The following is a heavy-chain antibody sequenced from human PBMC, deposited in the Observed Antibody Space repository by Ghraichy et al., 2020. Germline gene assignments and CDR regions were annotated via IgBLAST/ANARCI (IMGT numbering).Heavy chain of an antibody. CDR1: GGSVSTAGW. Sequence: SETLSLTCDVSGGSVSTAGWCSWVRQPPGKGLEWIGEIFHGGIINYSPSLKSRVTISVDKSKDQFSLNLRSVTAEDTAVYYCTRGFNHAFDIWGQGTMVTVSS. V-gene: IGHV4/OR15-8*01. J-gene: IGHJ3*02. CDR3: TRGFNHAFDI. CDR2: IFHGGII.